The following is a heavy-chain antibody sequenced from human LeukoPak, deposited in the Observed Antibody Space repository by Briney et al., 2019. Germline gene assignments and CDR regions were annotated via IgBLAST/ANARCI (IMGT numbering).Heavy chain of an antibody. CDR3: AGVRRELRYFDLYYFDY. Sequence: SETLSLTCTVSGGSISSDYWSWIRQPAGKGLGWIGRIYTSGNTNYNPSLKSRVTMSVDTSKNQFSLKLSSVTAADTAVYYCAGVRRELRYFDLYYFDYWGQGTLVTVSS. CDR2: IYTSGNT. CDR1: GGSISSDY. V-gene: IGHV4-4*07. J-gene: IGHJ4*02. D-gene: IGHD3-9*01.